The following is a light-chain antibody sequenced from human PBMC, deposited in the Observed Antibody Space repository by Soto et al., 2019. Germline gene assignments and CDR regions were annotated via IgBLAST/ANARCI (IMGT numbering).Light chain of an antibody. V-gene: IGKV3-20*01. J-gene: IGKJ3*01. CDR3: QQYGRSPFT. Sequence: EIVLTQSPGTLSLSPGERATLSCRASQSVSSNNLAWYQQRPGQAPRVVIYGASTRATGIPERFSGRGSGTDFTLTISRLEPEDFAVYYGQQYGRSPFTFGPGTKVDIK. CDR2: GAS. CDR1: QSVSSNN.